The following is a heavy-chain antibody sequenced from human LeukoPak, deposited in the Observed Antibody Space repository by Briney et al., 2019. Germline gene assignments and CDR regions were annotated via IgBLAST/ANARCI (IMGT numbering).Heavy chain of an antibody. J-gene: IGHJ6*02. CDR3: ARDGAVAGTLGYNFYYGMDV. V-gene: IGHV4-4*02. CDR1: GGSISSSNW. CDR2: IYHSGST. D-gene: IGHD6-19*01. Sequence: SETLSLTCAVSGGSISSSNWWSWVRQPPGKGLEWIGEIYHSGSTYYNPSLKSRVTISVDTSKNHFSLRLSAVTAADTAVYYRARDGAVAGTLGYNFYYGMDVWGQGTTVTVSS.